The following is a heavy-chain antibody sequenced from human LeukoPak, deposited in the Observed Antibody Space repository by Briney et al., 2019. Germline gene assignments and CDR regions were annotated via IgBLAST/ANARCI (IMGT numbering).Heavy chain of an antibody. V-gene: IGHV3-23*01. CDR2: ISGPGGTT. CDR3: AKDQVTMVRGVIGFDY. CDR1: GFTVSSNY. Sequence: GGSLRLSCAASGFTVSSNYMSWVRQAPGKGLEWVSSISGPGGTTYYADSVKGRFTISRDNSKNTLYLQMNSLRAEDTAVYYCAKDQVTMVRGVIGFDYWGQGTLVTVSS. D-gene: IGHD3-10*01. J-gene: IGHJ4*02.